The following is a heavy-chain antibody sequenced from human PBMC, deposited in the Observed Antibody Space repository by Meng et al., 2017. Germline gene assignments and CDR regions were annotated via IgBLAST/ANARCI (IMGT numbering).Heavy chain of an antibody. Sequence: SETLSLTCAVYGGSFSGYYWSWIRQPPGKGLEWIGEINHSGSTNYNPSLKSRVTISVDTSKNQFSLKLSSVTAADTAVYYCAEGYSYGLFDYWGQGTLVPVSS. CDR3: AEGYSYGLFDY. CDR2: INHSGST. D-gene: IGHD5-18*01. CDR1: GGSFSGYY. J-gene: IGHJ4*02. V-gene: IGHV4-34*01.